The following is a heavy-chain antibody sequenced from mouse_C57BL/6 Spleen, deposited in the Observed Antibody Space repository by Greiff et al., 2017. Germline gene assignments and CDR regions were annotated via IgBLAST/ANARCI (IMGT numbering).Heavy chain of an antibody. CDR3: ARSTVVEGFDD. V-gene: IGHV1-54*01. CDR2: INPGSGGT. J-gene: IGHJ2*01. D-gene: IGHD1-1*01. CDR1: GYAFTNYL. Sequence: QVQLQQSGAELVRPGTSVKVSCKASGYAFTNYLIEWVKQRPGQGLEWIGVINPGSGGTNYNEKFKGKATLTADKSSSTAYMQLSSLTSEDSAVYFCARSTVVEGFDDWGQGTTLTVSS.